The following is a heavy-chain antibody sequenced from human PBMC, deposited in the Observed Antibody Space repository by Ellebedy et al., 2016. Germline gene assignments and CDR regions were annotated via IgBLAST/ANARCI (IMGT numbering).Heavy chain of an antibody. J-gene: IGHJ4*02. CDR1: GYTFTSYG. CDR2: ISAYNGNT. CDR3: ARDDRRYYYDSSGYPTVLYYFDY. V-gene: IGHV1-18*01. D-gene: IGHD3-22*01. Sequence: ASVKVSXXASGYTFTSYGISWVRQAPGQGLEWMGWISAYNGNTNYAQKLQGRVTMTTDTSTSTAYMELRSLRSDDTAVYYCARDDRRYYYDSSGYPTVLYYFDYWGQGTLVTVSS.